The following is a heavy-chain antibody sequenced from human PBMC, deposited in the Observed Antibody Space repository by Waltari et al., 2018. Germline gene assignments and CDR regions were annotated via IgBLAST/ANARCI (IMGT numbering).Heavy chain of an antibody. D-gene: IGHD3-9*01. V-gene: IGHV1-2*02. J-gene: IGHJ3*01. CDR2: INPNTGGT. CDR1: KNIFTDSY. Sequence: QVQLVQSGAELRKPGASVRVSCKPSKNIFTDSYIQWVRQAPGQVLVWMGRINPNTGGTNYAQEFQGRVTMTSDTSIRTVYMDLITLKSDDTAVYYCATQMYDTWTVDLWGQGTLVSVSS. CDR3: ATQMYDTWTVDL.